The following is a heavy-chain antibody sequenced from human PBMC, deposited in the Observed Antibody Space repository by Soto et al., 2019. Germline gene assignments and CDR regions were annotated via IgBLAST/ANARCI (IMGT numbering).Heavy chain of an antibody. J-gene: IGHJ4*02. D-gene: IGHD6-6*01. CDR3: ARTRAARLWRPDY. Sequence: SETLSLTWAVYGGSFSGCDWSWIRHPPGKGLEWIGEINHSGSTNYNPSLKSRVTISVDTSKNQFSLKLSSVTAADTAVYYCARTRAARLWRPDYWGQGTLVTVSS. CDR1: GGSFSGCD. CDR2: INHSGST. V-gene: IGHV4-34*01.